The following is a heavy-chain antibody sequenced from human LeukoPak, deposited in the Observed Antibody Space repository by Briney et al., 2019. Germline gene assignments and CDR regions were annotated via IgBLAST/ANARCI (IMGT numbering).Heavy chain of an antibody. CDR2: IYYSGST. J-gene: IGHJ3*02. CDR1: GGSISSSSYY. Sequence: SETLSLTCTVSGGSISSSSYYWGWIRQPPGKGLEWIGSIYYSGSTYYNPSLKSRVTISVDTSKNQFSLKLSSVTAADTAVYYCARQFYGGRTEYAFDIWGQGTMVTVSS. CDR3: ARQFYGGRTEYAFDI. V-gene: IGHV4-39*01. D-gene: IGHD4-23*01.